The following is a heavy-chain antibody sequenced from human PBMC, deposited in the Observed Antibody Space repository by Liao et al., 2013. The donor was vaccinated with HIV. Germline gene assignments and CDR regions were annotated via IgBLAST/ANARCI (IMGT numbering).Heavy chain of an antibody. D-gene: IGHD1-14*01. V-gene: IGHV4-59*01. CDR2: ISYSGST. J-gene: IGHJ6*03. CDR1: GDAMSPYY. Sequence: QVQLQESGPGLVKPSETLSLTCTVSGDAMSPYYWSWIRQSPGKGLEWIGSISYSGSTNYNPSLKSRVTISVDTSRKQFSLRLSSVAAADTAVYYCARVGILTEKGYYYYYYYMDAWGKGTTVIVS. CDR3: ARVGILTEKGYYYYYYYMDA.